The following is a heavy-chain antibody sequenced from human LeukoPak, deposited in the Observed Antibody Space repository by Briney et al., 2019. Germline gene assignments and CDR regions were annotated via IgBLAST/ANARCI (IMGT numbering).Heavy chain of an antibody. J-gene: IGHJ1*01. V-gene: IGHV3-23*01. CDR1: GFTFGSYG. D-gene: IGHD3-22*01. CDR3: AIMHGYYDGSGYWVQ. CDR2: ITPNADRT. Sequence: GSLRLSCAASGFTFGSYGMSWVRQAPGKGLEWVSFITPNADRTSYADSVEGRFTISRDNPRNTLYMQMNSLRDEDTALYYCAIMHGYYDGSGYWVQWGQGTLVTVSS.